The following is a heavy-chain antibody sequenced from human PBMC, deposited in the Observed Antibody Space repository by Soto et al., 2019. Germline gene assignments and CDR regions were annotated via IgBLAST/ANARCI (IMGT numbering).Heavy chain of an antibody. CDR1: GGSISSGGYY. D-gene: IGHD3-10*01. CDR3: ARAGQGSYYYGSGSPFDY. Sequence: PSETLSLTCTVSGGSISSGGYYWSWIRQHPGKGLEWIGYIYYSGSTYYNPSLKSRATISVDTSKNQFSLELSSVTAADTAVYYCARAGQGSYYYGSGSPFDYWGQGTLVTVSS. J-gene: IGHJ4*02. V-gene: IGHV4-31*03. CDR2: IYYSGST.